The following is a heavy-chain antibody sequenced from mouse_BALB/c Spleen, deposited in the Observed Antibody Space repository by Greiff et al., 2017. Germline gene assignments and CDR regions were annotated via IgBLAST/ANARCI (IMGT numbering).Heavy chain of an antibody. V-gene: IGHV1-14*01. CDR1: GYTFTSYV. CDR2: INPYNDGT. CDR3: ATEYGNLYYYAMDY. D-gene: IGHD2-10*02. J-gene: IGHJ4*01. Sequence: EVQLQQSGPELVKPGASVKMSCKASGYTFTSYVMHWVKQKPGQGLEWIGYINPYNDGTKYNEKFKGKATLTSHKSSSTAYMELCSLTSEDSAVYYCATEYGNLYYYAMDYWGQGTSVTVSS.